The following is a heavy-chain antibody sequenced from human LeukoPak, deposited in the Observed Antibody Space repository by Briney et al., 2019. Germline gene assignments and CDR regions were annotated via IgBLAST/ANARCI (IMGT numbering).Heavy chain of an antibody. V-gene: IGHV1-58*01. CDR3: AAGAYVLRYFDWLPSSPFDP. CDR1: GFTFTSSA. D-gene: IGHD3-9*01. Sequence: ASVKVSCKASGFTFTSSAVQWVRQARGQRLEWIGWIVVGSGNTNYALKFQERVTNTRDMSTSTAYMELSSLRSEDTAVYYCAAGAYVLRYFDWLPSSPFDPWGQGTLVTVSS. CDR2: IVVGSGNT. J-gene: IGHJ5*02.